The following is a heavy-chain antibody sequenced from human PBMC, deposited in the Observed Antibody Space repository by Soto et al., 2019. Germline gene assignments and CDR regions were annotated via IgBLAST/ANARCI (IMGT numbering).Heavy chain of an antibody. CDR1: GDSVSSNSAA. J-gene: IGHJ6*02. V-gene: IGHV6-1*01. CDR2: TYYRSKWYN. Sequence: PSQTLSLTCAIFGDSVSSNSAAWNWTRQSPSRGLEWLGRTYYRSKWYNDYAVAVKSRLTINPDTSQNQCSLQLNSVAPEDTAGYYCARERRLQTNRYYGMDVWGQGTTVTVSS. CDR3: ARERRLQTNRYYGMDV. D-gene: IGHD2-8*01.